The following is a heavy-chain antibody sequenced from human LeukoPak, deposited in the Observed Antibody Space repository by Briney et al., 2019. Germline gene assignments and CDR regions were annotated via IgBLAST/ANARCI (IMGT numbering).Heavy chain of an antibody. V-gene: IGHV3-23*01. CDR1: GFTFSDYA. CDR2: ISGSGGYT. CDR3: ARGGCSSTSCYSLDY. Sequence: GGSLRLSCAASGFTFSDYAMSWVRQAPGKGLEWVSAISGSGGYTYYADSVKGRFTISRDSSKSTLYLQMNSLRAEDTAVYYCARGGCSSTSCYSLDYWGQGTLVTVSS. D-gene: IGHD2-2*01. J-gene: IGHJ4*02.